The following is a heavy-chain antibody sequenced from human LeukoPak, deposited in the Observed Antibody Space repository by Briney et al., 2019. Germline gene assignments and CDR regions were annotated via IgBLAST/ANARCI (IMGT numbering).Heavy chain of an antibody. V-gene: IGHV4-39*01. CDR1: SGSISSSSYY. CDR3: ARRGPVASSYYFDY. Sequence: SETLSLTCTVSSGSISSSSYYWGWIRQPPGKGLEWIGSIYYSGDTYYNPSLKSRVTISVDTSKNQFSLKLSSVTAADTAVYYCARRGPVASSYYFDYWGQGTLVTVSS. CDR2: IYYSGDT. D-gene: IGHD2-2*01. J-gene: IGHJ4*02.